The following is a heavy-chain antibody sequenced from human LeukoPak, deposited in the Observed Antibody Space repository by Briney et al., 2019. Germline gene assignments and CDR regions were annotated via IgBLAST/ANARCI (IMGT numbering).Heavy chain of an antibody. CDR3: ARWADWFDP. CDR1: GGGFGTHF. J-gene: IGHJ5*02. Sequence: ASVKVSCTASGGGFGTHFITWVRRAPGQGLEWMGIINPSGGSTSYAQKFQGRVTMTMDTPTSTVYMELSSLRSEDTAVYYCARWADWFDPWGQGTLVTVSS. CDR2: INPSGGST. V-gene: IGHV1-46*01.